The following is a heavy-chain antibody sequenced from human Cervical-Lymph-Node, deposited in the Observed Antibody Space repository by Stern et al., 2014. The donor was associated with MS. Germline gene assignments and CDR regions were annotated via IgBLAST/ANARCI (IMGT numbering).Heavy chain of an antibody. Sequence: QVQLVQSGAEVKKPGASVKVSCEASGYTFINYYIHWVRQAPGQGLEWMGGINPSGSTANYAQKFQGRVTMTRDTSTSTVYMELSSLRSEDTAVYYCARPSTGGYTYGGNFDYWGQGALVTVSS. CDR1: GYTFINYY. J-gene: IGHJ4*02. CDR3: ARPSTGGYTYGGNFDY. D-gene: IGHD5-18*01. V-gene: IGHV1-46*03. CDR2: INPSGSTA.